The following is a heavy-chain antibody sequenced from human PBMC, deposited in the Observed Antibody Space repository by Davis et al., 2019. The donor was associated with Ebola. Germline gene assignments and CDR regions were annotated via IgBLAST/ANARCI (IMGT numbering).Heavy chain of an antibody. CDR3: ARGGLRRWELQNYGMDV. J-gene: IGHJ6*02. Sequence: GESLKISCAASGFTFSSYWMHWVRQAPGKGLVWVSRINSDGSSTSYADSVKGRFTISRDNAKNTLYLQMNSLRAEDTAVYYCARGGLRRWELQNYGMDVWGQGTTVTVSS. V-gene: IGHV3-74*01. D-gene: IGHD1-26*01. CDR1: GFTFSSYW. CDR2: INSDGSST.